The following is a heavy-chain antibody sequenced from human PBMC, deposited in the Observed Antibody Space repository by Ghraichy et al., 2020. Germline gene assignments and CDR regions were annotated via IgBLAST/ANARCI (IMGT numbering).Heavy chain of an antibody. D-gene: IGHD3-22*01. V-gene: IGHV1-8*01. J-gene: IGHJ5*02. CDR2: MNPKSGKA. CDR3: ARVYDSTGYWYANWFDP. CDR1: GYSFTNYE. Sequence: ASVKVSCKTSGYSFTNYEINWVRRASGQGLEWLGWMNPKSGKAVYAENFQGRVKMTSDNSISTAYMELTNLRSDDTAVYYCARVYDSTGYWYANWFDPWGQGTLVTVSS.